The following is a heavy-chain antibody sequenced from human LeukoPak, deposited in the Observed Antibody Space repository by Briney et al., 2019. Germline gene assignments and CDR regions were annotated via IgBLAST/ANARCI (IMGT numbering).Heavy chain of an antibody. V-gene: IGHV1-24*01. CDR3: ATEWRYYYGSGKQGLDY. D-gene: IGHD3-10*01. CDR2: FDPEDGGT. CDR1: GYTLTELS. J-gene: IGHJ4*02. Sequence: ASVKVSCKVSGYTLTELSMHWVRQAPGKGLEWMGGFDPEDGGTIYAQKFQGRVTMTEDTSTDTAYMELSSLRSEDTAVYYCATEWRYYYGSGKQGLDYWGQGTLVTVSS.